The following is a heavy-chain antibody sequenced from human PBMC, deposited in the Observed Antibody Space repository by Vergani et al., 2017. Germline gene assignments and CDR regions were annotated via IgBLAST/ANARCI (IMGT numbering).Heavy chain of an antibody. CDR1: GFTFDDYG. V-gene: IGHV3-20*04. J-gene: IGHJ4*02. D-gene: IGHD3-3*01. CDR3: ARERNADYDFWSGYYTQYYFDY. CDR2: INWNGGST. Sequence: EVQLVESGGGVVRPGGSLRLSCAASGFTFDDYGMSWVRQAPGQGLEWVSGINWNGGSTGYADSVKGRFTISRGKAKNSMYLQMNSLRAEDTALYYCARERNADYDFWSGYYTQYYFDYWGQGTLVTVSS.